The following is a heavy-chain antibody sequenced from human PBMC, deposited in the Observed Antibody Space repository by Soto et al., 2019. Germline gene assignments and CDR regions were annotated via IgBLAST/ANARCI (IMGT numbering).Heavy chain of an antibody. J-gene: IGHJ4*02. D-gene: IGHD3-22*01. CDR3: ASQHYYDSSGYYVVY. CDR1: GGSISRGGYS. CDR2: IYHSGST. V-gene: IGHV4-30-2*01. Sequence: SETLSLTCAVSGGSISRGGYSWSWIRQPPGKGLEWIGYIYHSGSTYYNPSLKSRVTISVDRSKNQFSLKLSSVTAADTAVYYCASQHYYDSSGYYVVYWGQGTLVTVS.